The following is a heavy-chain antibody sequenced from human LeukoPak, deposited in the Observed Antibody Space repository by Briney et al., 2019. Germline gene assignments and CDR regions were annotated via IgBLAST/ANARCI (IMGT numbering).Heavy chain of an antibody. V-gene: IGHV3-30*02. Sequence: PGGSLRLSCAASGLTFSSYGMSWVRQAPGKGLEWVAFIRYDGSNKYYADSVKGRFTISRDNSKNTLYLQMNSLRAEDTAVYYCAKDAGCSGGSCYHLYPSWDYYYMDVWGKGTTVTISS. CDR1: GLTFSSYG. CDR3: AKDAGCSGGSCYHLYPSWDYYYMDV. D-gene: IGHD2-15*01. J-gene: IGHJ6*03. CDR2: IRYDGSNK.